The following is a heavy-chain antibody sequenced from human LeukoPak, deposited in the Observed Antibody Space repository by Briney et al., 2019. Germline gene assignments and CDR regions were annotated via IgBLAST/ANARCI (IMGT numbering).Heavy chain of an antibody. D-gene: IGHD2-21*02. V-gene: IGHV1-3*01. CDR1: GYSFSTYI. CDR3: ARDFCGGDCYGDY. Sequence: ASVKVSCKASGYSFSTYIMHWVRQAPGQRLEWMGWINAGSGNTKYSQKFQDRIIITRDTSASTAYMELSSLRSEDTAVYYCARDFCGGDCYGDYWGQGALVTVSS. CDR2: INAGSGNT. J-gene: IGHJ4*02.